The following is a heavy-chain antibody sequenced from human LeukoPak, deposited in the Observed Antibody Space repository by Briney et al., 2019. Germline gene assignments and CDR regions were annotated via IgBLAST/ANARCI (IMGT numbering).Heavy chain of an antibody. Sequence: QSGGSLRLSCAASGITFRSYAMSWVRQAPGKGLEWVSVISGSGGSTYYADSVKGRFTISRDNSKNTLYLQMNSLRAEDTAVYYCAKGVPPRYCSSTSCYSYYYMDVWGKGTTVTVSS. J-gene: IGHJ6*03. CDR3: AKGVPPRYCSSTSCYSYYYMDV. CDR2: ISGSGGST. D-gene: IGHD2-2*02. V-gene: IGHV3-23*01. CDR1: GITFRSYA.